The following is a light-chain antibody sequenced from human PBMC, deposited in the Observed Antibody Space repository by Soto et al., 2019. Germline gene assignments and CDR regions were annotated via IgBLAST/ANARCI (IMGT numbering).Light chain of an antibody. Sequence: QSVLTQPPSASGTPGQRVTISCSGSISNIGTYTLNWYQQLPGTAPKILIYSNNQRPSGVADRFSGSKSGTSASLAISGLQSEDEGDYYCAAWDDSLNGVVFGGGTKLTVL. CDR2: SNN. CDR3: AAWDDSLNGVV. V-gene: IGLV1-44*01. CDR1: ISNIGTYT. J-gene: IGLJ2*01.